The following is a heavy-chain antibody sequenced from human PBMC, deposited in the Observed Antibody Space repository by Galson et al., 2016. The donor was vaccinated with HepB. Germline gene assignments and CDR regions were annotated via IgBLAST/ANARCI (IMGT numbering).Heavy chain of an antibody. CDR2: IHPRDSHT. CDR3: ARGIVGDGIDY. J-gene: IGHJ4*02. Sequence: SGAEVKKPGESLKISCQGSGYIFNDYWIGWVRQMPGKGLEWMGRIHPRDSHTSYSPSFRGHVTFSIEKSLNTAFLQWTNLEASDSGTYFCARGIVGDGIDYWGQGTLVTVSP. CDR1: GYIFNDYW. D-gene: IGHD3-16*01. V-gene: IGHV5-10-1*01.